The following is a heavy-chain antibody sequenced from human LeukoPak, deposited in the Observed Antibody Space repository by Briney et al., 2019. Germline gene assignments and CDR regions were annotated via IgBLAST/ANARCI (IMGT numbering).Heavy chain of an antibody. J-gene: IGHJ5*02. CDR3: ARRLTQYDCFDP. Sequence: SQTLSLTCAISGDSVSSNSVTWNWIRQSPSRGLEWLGRTYYRSTWYNDYAVSVRGRITANPDTSKNQFSLHLNSVTPEDTAVYCYARRLTQYDCFDPWGQGILVTVSS. CDR1: GDSVSSNSVT. D-gene: IGHD2-2*01. CDR2: TYYRSTWYN. V-gene: IGHV6-1*01.